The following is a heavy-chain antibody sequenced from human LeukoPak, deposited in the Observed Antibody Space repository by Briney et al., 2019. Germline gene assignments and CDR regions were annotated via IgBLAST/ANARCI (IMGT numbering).Heavy chain of an antibody. CDR1: GGSISSSNW. D-gene: IGHD1-26*01. V-gene: IGHV4-4*02. Sequence: SGTLSLTCAVSGGSISSSNWWSWVRQPPGKGLEWIGEIYHSGSTNYNPSLKSRVTISVDRSKNQFSLKLSSVTAVDTAVYYCARVGGAPSRYYYYYYGMDVWGQGTTVTVSS. CDR3: ARVGGAPSRYYYYYYGMDV. CDR2: IYHSGST. J-gene: IGHJ6*02.